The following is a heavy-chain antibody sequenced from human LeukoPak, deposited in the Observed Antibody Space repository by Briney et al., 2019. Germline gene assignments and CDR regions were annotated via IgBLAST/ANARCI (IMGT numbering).Heavy chain of an antibody. J-gene: IGHJ4*02. V-gene: IGHV1-18*01. Sequence: ASVKVSCKASGYTFTSYGISWVRQAPGQGLEWMGWISAYDGNTNYAQKLQGRVTMTTDTSTSTAYMELRSLRSDDTAVYYCARALLRYCSGGSRYSACDYWGQGTLVTVSS. CDR2: ISAYDGNT. D-gene: IGHD2-15*01. CDR3: ARALLRYCSGGSRYSACDY. CDR1: GYTFTSYG.